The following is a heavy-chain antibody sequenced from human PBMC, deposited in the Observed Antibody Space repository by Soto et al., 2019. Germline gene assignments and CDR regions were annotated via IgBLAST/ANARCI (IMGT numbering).Heavy chain of an antibody. CDR1: GGSFSGYY. J-gene: IGHJ4*02. CDR2: INHSGST. CDR3: ARDLRDGYNSPYFDY. Sequence: SETLSLTCAVYGGSFSGYYWSWIRQPPGKGLEWIGEINHSGSTNYNPSLKSRVTISVDTSKNQFSLKLSSVTAADTAVYYCARDLRDGYNSPYFDYWGQGTLVTVSS. V-gene: IGHV4-34*01. D-gene: IGHD5-12*01.